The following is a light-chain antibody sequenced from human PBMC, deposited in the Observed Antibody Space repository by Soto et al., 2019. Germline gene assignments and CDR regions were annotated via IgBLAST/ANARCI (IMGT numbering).Light chain of an antibody. V-gene: IGLV2-23*01. CDR1: RSDVGGYNL. J-gene: IGLJ2*01. CDR2: DDN. Sequence: SVLTQTASVSGSPGQSITMSCTGSRSDVGGYNLVSWYQQHPGKAPKLLISDDNKRPSGVSDRFSGSKSGNTASLTISGLQAEDEGDYYCSSYAGRITLVFGGGTKLTVL. CDR3: SSYAGRITLV.